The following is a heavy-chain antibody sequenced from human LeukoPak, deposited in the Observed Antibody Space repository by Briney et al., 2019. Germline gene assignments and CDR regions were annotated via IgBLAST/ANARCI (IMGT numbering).Heavy chain of an antibody. CDR3: ARWIFGRSFDY. CDR1: GFTFSSYE. Sequence: GGSLRLPCAASGFTFSSYEMNWVRQAPGKGLEWVSYISSSGSTIYYADSVKGRFTISRDNAKNSLYLQMNSLRAEDTAVYYCARWIFGRSFDYWGQGTLVTVSS. D-gene: IGHD3-3*01. J-gene: IGHJ4*02. CDR2: ISSSGSTI. V-gene: IGHV3-48*03.